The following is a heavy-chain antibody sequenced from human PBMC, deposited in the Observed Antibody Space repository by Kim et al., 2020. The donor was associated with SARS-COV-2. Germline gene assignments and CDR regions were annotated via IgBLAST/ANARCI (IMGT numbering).Heavy chain of an antibody. Sequence: GGSLRLSCTTSGFTFTGYAMSWVRQAPGKGLEWVSSIDGSDGTTYYVDSVKGRITISRDNSKNTLYLQMSTLRADDTAVYYCMKGGWGWIWDHWGQGTLV. CDR2: IDGSDGTT. D-gene: IGHD2-2*03. CDR1: GFTFTGYA. V-gene: IGHV3-23*01. J-gene: IGHJ4*02. CDR3: MKGGWGWIWDH.